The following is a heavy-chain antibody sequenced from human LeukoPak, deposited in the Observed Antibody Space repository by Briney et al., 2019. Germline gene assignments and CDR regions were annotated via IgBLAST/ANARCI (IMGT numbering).Heavy chain of an antibody. CDR2: IDPNSGST. CDR3: ARYLGSVSFLFDY. Sequence: GASVKVSCKASGYTFTSYYMHWVRQAPGQGLELMGWIDPNSGSTNYAQKFQGRVTMTRDTSISTAYMELSRLRSDDTAVFYCARYLGSVSFLFDYWGQGTLVTVSS. J-gene: IGHJ4*02. V-gene: IGHV1-2*02. CDR1: GYTFTSYY. D-gene: IGHD3-10*01.